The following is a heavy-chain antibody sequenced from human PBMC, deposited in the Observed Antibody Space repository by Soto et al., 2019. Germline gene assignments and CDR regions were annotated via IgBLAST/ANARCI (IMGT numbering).Heavy chain of an antibody. V-gene: IGHV4-61*05. CDR3: ARVPPYSSSSGVLFDY. D-gene: IGHD6-6*01. J-gene: IGHJ4*02. CDR1: GGSISSSSYY. CDR2: IYYSGST. Sequence: SETLSLTCTVSGGSISSSSYYWGWIRQPPGKGLEWIGYIYYSGSTNYNPSLKSRVTISVDTSKNQFSLKLSSVTDADTAVYYCARVPPYSSSSGVLFDYWGQGTLVTVSS.